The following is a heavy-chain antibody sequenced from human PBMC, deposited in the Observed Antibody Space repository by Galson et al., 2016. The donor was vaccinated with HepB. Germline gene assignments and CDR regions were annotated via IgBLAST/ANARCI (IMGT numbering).Heavy chain of an antibody. D-gene: IGHD6-13*01. CDR1: DYTFTSYG. J-gene: IGHJ6*02. CDR3: ARDGAVIATAGTYYYGMDV. CDR2: ISGYNGNT. V-gene: IGHV1-18*01. Sequence: SVKVSCKASDYTFTSYGISWVRQAPGQGLEWMGWISGYNGNTHYGQKLQGRVTMTTDTSTSTVYMELRSLRPDDTAVYYCARDGAVIATAGTYYYGMDVWGQGTTVTVSS.